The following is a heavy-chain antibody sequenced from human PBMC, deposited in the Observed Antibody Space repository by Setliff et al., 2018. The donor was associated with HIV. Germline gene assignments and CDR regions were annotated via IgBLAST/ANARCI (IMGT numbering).Heavy chain of an antibody. CDR2: IYYSGST. CDR3: ARLWLHYGNDIPRFDP. V-gene: IGHV4-59*08. CDR1: GGSISSYY. J-gene: IGHJ5*02. Sequence: SETLSLTCIVSGGSISSYYWSWIRQSPGKGLEWIGYIYYSGSTNYNPSLKSRVTISVDTSKNQFSLKLSSVTAADTAVYYCARLWLHYGNDIPRFDPWGQGALVTVSS. D-gene: IGHD4-4*01.